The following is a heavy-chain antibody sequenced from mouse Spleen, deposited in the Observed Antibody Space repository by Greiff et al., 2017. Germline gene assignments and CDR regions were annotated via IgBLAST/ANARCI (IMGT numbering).Heavy chain of an antibody. CDR2: IYPGSGST. J-gene: IGHJ2*01. CDR1: GYTFTSYW. V-gene: IGHV1-55*01. D-gene: IGHD4-1*01. CDR3: ARGGEHWAYYFDY. Sequence: VQLQQPGAELVKPGASVKMSCKASGYTFTSYWITWVKQRPGQGLEWIGDIYPGSGSTNYNEKFKSKATLTVDTSSSTAYMQLSSLTSEDSAVYYCARGGEHWAYYFDYWGQGTTLTVSS.